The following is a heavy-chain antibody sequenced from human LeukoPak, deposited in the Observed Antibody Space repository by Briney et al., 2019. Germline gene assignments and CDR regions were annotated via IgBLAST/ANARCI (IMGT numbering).Heavy chain of an antibody. CDR1: GGSVNSGDYY. V-gene: IGHV4-61*08. D-gene: IGHD6-6*01. CDR3: ARDLSGSSSFGS. J-gene: IGHJ4*02. CDR2: IYYSGST. Sequence: SETLSLTCTVSGGSVNSGDYYWSWIRQPPGKGLEWIGYIYYSGSTKYNPSLKSRVTISIDTSKNQFSLKLGSVTAADTAVYYCARDLSGSSSFGSWGQGTLVPVSS.